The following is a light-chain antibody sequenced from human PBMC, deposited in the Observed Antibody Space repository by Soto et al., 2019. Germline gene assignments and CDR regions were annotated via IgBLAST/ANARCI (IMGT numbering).Light chain of an antibody. J-gene: IGKJ2*01. CDR2: SAS. CDR1: QSVSISS. CDR3: QQYGSSSYT. Sequence: EIVLTQSPGTRSLSPGERATLSCRASQSVSISSLAWYQQKPGQAPRLLIYSASSRATGIPDRFSGSGSGTDFTLTISRLEPEDFAVYYCQQYGSSSYTFGQGTNLEIK. V-gene: IGKV3-20*01.